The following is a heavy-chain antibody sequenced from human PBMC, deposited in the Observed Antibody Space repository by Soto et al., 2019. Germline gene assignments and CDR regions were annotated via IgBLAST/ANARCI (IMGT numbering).Heavy chain of an antibody. D-gene: IGHD3-22*01. V-gene: IGHV3-11*04. CDR1: GVTFSDYY. CDR3: ERAHYYDSSGYSGSFDY. J-gene: IGHJ4*02. Sequence: PGGSPRLSCAASGVTFSDYYMGWIRQAPGKGLEWVSYISSSGSTIYYADSVKGRFTISRDNAKNSLYLQMNSLRGEDTAVYYCERAHYYDSSGYSGSFDYWGQG. CDR2: ISSSGSTI.